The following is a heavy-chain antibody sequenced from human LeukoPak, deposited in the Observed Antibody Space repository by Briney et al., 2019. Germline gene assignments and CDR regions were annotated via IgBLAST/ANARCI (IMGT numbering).Heavy chain of an antibody. Sequence: PGGSLRLSCAASGFTFDDYAMHWVRQAPGKGLEWVSGISWNSGSIGYADSVKGRFTISRDNAKNSLYLQMNSLRAEDTALYYCAKDMGEMATTYYFDYWGQGTLVTVSS. V-gene: IGHV3-9*01. CDR1: GFTFDDYA. J-gene: IGHJ4*02. CDR2: ISWNSGSI. D-gene: IGHD5-24*01. CDR3: AKDMGEMATTYYFDY.